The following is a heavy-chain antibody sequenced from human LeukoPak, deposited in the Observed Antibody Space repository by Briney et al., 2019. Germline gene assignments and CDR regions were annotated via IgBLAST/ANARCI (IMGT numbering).Heavy chain of an antibody. CDR2: IYYSGST. CDR3: ARALLGYCSGGSCRGFDY. Sequence: SETLSLTCTVSGGSISSGDYYWSWIRQPPGKGLEWIGYIYYSGSTYYNPSLKSRVTISVDTSKNQFSLKLSSVTAADTAVYYCARALLGYCSGGSCRGFDYWGQGTLVTVSS. V-gene: IGHV4-30-4*01. D-gene: IGHD2-15*01. CDR1: GGSISSGDYY. J-gene: IGHJ4*02.